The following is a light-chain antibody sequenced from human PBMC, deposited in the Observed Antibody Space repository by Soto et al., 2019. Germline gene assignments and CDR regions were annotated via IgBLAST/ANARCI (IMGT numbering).Light chain of an antibody. CDR2: KAS. CDR1: QTISSW. CDR3: QQYNSFSPWT. V-gene: IGKV1-5*03. Sequence: DIHMTQSPSTVSGSVGDRVTITCRASQTISSWLAWYQQKPGKAPKLLIYKASTLKSGVPSRFSGSGSGTEFTLTISSLQPDDFATYYCQQYNSFSPWTFGQGTKVDI. J-gene: IGKJ1*01.